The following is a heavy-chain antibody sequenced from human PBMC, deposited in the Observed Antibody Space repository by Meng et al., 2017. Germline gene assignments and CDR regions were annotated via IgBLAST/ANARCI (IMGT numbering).Heavy chain of an antibody. J-gene: IGHJ5*02. CDR3: ARGTGSSWFDP. V-gene: IGHV1-3*01. CDR1: GYTFTSYT. CDR2: IKSANGDA. Sequence: QLVLSGAEVERPGASVWVSCKASGYTFTSYTRHWVRQAPGQSLAWMGWIKSANGDAKYSQKFQGRLTLTRDTSASTAYLELSSLTFEDTAVYYCARGTGSSWFDPWGQGTLVTVSS. D-gene: IGHD6-13*01.